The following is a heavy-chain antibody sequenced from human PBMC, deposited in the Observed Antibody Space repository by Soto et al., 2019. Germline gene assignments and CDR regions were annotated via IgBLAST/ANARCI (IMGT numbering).Heavy chain of an antibody. CDR1: GYSFTSYW. V-gene: IGHV5-51*01. CDR3: ESHRIAARPNSGIDV. Sequence: GESLKISCKGSGYSFTSYWIGWVRQMPGKGLEWMGIIYPGDSDTRYSPSFQGQVTISADKSISTAYLQWSSLKASDTAMYYCESHRIAARPNSGIDVWGQGTTVTVSS. J-gene: IGHJ6*02. CDR2: IYPGDSDT. D-gene: IGHD6-6*01.